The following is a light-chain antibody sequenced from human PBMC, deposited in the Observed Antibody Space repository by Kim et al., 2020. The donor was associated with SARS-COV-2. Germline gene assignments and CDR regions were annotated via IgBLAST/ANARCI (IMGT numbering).Light chain of an antibody. CDR3: QAWASSAPV. V-gene: IGLV3-1*01. Sequence: SYELTQPPSVSVSPGQTARITCSGDKLGDKYAFWYQQKPGQSPVLVMFQHAKRPPGISQRFSGPNSGNPAILTISGTRTMDEAAYYCQAWASSAPVFG. CDR2: QHA. J-gene: IGLJ1*01. CDR1: KLGDKY.